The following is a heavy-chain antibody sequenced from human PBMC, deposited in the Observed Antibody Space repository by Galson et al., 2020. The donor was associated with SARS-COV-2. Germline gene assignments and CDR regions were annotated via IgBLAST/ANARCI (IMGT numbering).Heavy chain of an antibody. CDR3: ARGAHLYYYDSSGYYYGDYFDY. D-gene: IGHD3-22*01. V-gene: IGHV3-21*01. CDR1: GFTFSSHS. Sequence: GESLKISCAASGFTFSSHSMNWVRQAPGKGLEWVSSISSSSSYIYYADSVKGRFTISRDNAKNSLYLQMNSLRAEDTAVYYCARGAHLYYYDSSGYYYGDYFDYWGQGTLVTVSS. J-gene: IGHJ4*02. CDR2: ISSSSSYI.